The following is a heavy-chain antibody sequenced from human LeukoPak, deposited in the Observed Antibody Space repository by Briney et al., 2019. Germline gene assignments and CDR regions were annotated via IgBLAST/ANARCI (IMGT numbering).Heavy chain of an antibody. CDR2: IYYSGST. J-gene: IGHJ4*02. Sequence: SETLSLTCTVSGGSISSYYWSWIRQPPGKGPEWIGYIYYSGSTNYNPSLKSRVTISVDTSKNQFSLKLSSVTAADAAVYYCARRRIAVAGPFDYWGQGTLVTVSS. V-gene: IGHV4-59*01. CDR3: ARRRIAVAGPFDY. CDR1: GGSISSYY. D-gene: IGHD6-19*01.